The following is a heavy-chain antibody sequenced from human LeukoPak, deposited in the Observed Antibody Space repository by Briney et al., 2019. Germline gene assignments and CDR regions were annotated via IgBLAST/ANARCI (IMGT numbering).Heavy chain of an antibody. Sequence: SETLSLTCTVSGGSISSYYWSWIRQPPGKGLEWIGYIYYSGSTNYNPSLKSRVTISVDTSKNQFSLKLSSVTAADTAVYYCAREPPGGGPNDYWGQGTLATVSS. CDR2: IYYSGST. CDR3: AREPPGGGPNDY. J-gene: IGHJ4*02. V-gene: IGHV4-59*01. CDR1: GGSISSYY. D-gene: IGHD2-2*01.